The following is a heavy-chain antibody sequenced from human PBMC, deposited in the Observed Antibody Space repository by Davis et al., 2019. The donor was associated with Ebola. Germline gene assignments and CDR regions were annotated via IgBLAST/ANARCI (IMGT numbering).Heavy chain of an antibody. V-gene: IGHV3-21*01. Sequence: GESLKISCAASGFTFSAHSMNWVRQAPGKGLEWVSFISSRSSYIYYADSLKGRFTISRDNAENSLYLQMNSLRVEDTAIYYCARGRSAAGTPDSDYWCQGTLVTVSS. CDR1: GFTFSAHS. J-gene: IGHJ4*02. CDR3: ARGRSAAGTPDSDY. D-gene: IGHD6-13*01. CDR2: ISSRSSYI.